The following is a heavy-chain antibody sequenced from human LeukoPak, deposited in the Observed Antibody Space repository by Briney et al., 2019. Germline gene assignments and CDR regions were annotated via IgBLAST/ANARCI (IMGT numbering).Heavy chain of an antibody. CDR2: ISSSSPTI. J-gene: IGHJ5*02. V-gene: IGHV3-48*04. Sequence: GGSLRLSCAASGFTFSSFGMNWVRQAPGKGLEWVSYISSSSPTIYYADSVKGRFTISRDNAKNSLYLQMNSLRAEDTALYHCARDGSPVPKYYYGSGSPSWFDPWGQGTLVTVSS. CDR3: ARDGSPVPKYYYGSGSPSWFDP. CDR1: GFTFSSFG. D-gene: IGHD3-10*01.